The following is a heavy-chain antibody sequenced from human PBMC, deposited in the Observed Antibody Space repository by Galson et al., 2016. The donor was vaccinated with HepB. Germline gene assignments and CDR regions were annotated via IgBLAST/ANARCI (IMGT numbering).Heavy chain of an antibody. V-gene: IGHV3-15*07. Sequence: SLRLSCAASDSIVSNAWMNWVRQAPGKGLEWVAHIKSRPDGGTTGYAAPVHGRFTVSREDSGYTVYLQMNRLKAEDTAVYYCTTEGTVFGEVTSFWGQGTMVTVSS. CDR2: IKSRPDGGTT. J-gene: IGHJ3*01. CDR3: TTEGTVFGEVTSF. CDR1: DSIVSNAW. D-gene: IGHD3-3*01.